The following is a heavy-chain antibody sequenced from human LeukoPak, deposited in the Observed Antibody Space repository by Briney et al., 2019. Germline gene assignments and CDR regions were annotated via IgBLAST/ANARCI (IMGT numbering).Heavy chain of an antibody. CDR3: ARDTSTTYYDFWSGYQAGGFDY. V-gene: IGHV4-4*07. D-gene: IGHD3-3*01. CDR2: IYTRGST. Sequence: SETLSLTCTVSGGSISSYYWSWIRRPAGKGLEWIGRIYTRGSTNYNPSLKSRVTMSVDTSKNQFSLKLSSVTAADTAVYYCARDTSTTYYDFWSGYQAGGFDYWGQGNLVTVSS. J-gene: IGHJ4*02. CDR1: GGSISSYY.